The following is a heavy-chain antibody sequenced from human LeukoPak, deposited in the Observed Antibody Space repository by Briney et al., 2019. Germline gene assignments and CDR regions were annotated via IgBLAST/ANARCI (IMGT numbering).Heavy chain of an antibody. V-gene: IGHV3-23*01. J-gene: IGHJ4*02. D-gene: IGHD3-22*01. Sequence: GGSLRLSCAASGFTFNNYAMSWVRQAPGKGLEWVSVISESGDTTHCADSVRGRFSSSRDNSKNALYLQMISLRAEDTAVYYCATDYDSGGFYSHFDNWGQGTLVTVSS. CDR3: ATDYDSGGFYSHFDN. CDR2: ISESGDTT. CDR1: GFTFNNYA.